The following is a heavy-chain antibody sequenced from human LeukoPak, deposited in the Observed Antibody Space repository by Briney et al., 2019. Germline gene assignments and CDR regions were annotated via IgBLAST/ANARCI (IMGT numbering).Heavy chain of an antibody. J-gene: IGHJ4*02. CDR2: IRYDGSNK. Sequence: PGGSLRLSCAASGFTFSSYGMHWVRQAPGKGLEWVAFIRYDGSNKYYADSVKGRFTFSRDNSKNTLYLQMNSLRAEDTAVYYCAKDSSSWYRPDYWGQGTLVTVSS. CDR1: GFTFSSYG. D-gene: IGHD6-13*01. V-gene: IGHV3-30*02. CDR3: AKDSSSWYRPDY.